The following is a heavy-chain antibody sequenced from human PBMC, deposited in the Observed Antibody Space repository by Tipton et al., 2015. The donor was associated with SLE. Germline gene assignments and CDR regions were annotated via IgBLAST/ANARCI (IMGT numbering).Heavy chain of an antibody. CDR3: ARGAIFGVVLGAFDI. V-gene: IGHV3-74*01. CDR1: GFSFSTYW. D-gene: IGHD3-3*01. J-gene: IGHJ3*02. Sequence: SLRLSCVASGFSFSTYWMHWVRQAPGKGLVWVSRINSDGSSITYADSVKGRFTISRDNAKNTLYLQMNSLRAEDTAVYYCARGAIFGVVLGAFDIWGQGTMVTVSS. CDR2: INSDGSSI.